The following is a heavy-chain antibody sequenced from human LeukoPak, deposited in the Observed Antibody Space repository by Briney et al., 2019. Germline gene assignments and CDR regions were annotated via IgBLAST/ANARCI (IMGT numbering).Heavy chain of an antibody. CDR3: ARDGDSDFWSGYFQS. CDR1: GGFVSGSGYY. J-gene: IGHJ4*02. V-gene: IGHV4-39*07. Sequence: SETLSLTCTVSGGFVSGSGYYWGWIRQPPGKGLEWIGTIYYTGSPYYNPSLKGRVTISVDTSKNQFSLRLSSVTAADTAVYYCARDGDSDFWSGYFQSWGQGTLVTVSS. CDR2: IYYTGSP. D-gene: IGHD3-3*01.